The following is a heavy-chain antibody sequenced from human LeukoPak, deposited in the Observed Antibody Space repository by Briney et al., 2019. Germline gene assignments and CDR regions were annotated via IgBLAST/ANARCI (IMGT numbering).Heavy chain of an antibody. D-gene: IGHD6-13*01. CDR2: ISGSGGST. V-gene: IGHV3-23*01. Sequence: GGSLRLSCAASGFTFSSYWMSWVRQAPGKGLEWVSAISGSGGSTYYADSVKGRFTISRDNSKNTLYLQMNSLRAEDTAVYYCASSSSWYNYYYYMDVWGKGTTVTVSS. CDR1: GFTFSSYW. J-gene: IGHJ6*03. CDR3: ASSSSWYNYYYYMDV.